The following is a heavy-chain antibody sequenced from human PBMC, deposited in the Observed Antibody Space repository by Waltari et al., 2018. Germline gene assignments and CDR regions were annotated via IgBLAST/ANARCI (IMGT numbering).Heavy chain of an antibody. D-gene: IGHD1-26*01. Sequence: QVQLQESGPGLLKPSETLSLLCTLSGGSISSHYWSWIRQPAGKGLEWIGRIYTSGNTDYNPSLKSRVTMSVDTSKNQFSLKLTSVTAADTAMYYCARSQWELQSLQTWGQGTLVTVSS. CDR1: GGSISSHY. J-gene: IGHJ1*01. V-gene: IGHV4-4*07. CDR2: IYTSGNT. CDR3: ARSQWELQSLQT.